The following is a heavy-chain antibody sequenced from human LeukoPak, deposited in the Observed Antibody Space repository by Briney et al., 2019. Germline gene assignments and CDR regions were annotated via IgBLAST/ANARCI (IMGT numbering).Heavy chain of an antibody. CDR2: ISSNGATT. CDR1: GFTFSSFA. V-gene: IGHV3-64*04. J-gene: IGHJ4*02. D-gene: IGHD3-9*01. Sequence: PGGSLRLSCSASGFTFSSFAMHWVRQAPGKGLEYVSAISSNGATTYYADSVKGRFTISRDNSKNTLYLQMNSLRAEDTAVYYCARDATIYDILTGYHGGDYWGQGTLVTVSS. CDR3: ARDATIYDILTGYHGGDY.